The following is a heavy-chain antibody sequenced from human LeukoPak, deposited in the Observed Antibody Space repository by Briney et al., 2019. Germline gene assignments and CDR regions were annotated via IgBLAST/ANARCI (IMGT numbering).Heavy chain of an antibody. Sequence: ASVKVSCKASGYTFTGYYMHWVRQAPGQGLGWMGWINPNSGGTNYAQKFQGRVTMTRDTSISTAYMELSRLRSDDTAVYYCARDGTSYYYDSSGLSRYFQHWGQGTLVTVSS. V-gene: IGHV1-2*02. J-gene: IGHJ1*01. CDR1: GYTFTGYY. CDR2: INPNSGGT. D-gene: IGHD3-22*01. CDR3: ARDGTSYYYDSSGLSRYFQH.